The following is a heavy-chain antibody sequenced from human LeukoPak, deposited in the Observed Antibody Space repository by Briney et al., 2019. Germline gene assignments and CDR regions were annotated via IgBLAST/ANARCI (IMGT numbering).Heavy chain of an antibody. Sequence: PSQTLSLTCAVSGDSITSGGYSWSWIRQPPGKGLEWIGYIYHTGITYYSPSLKSRVTISVDRSENQFSLNLSSVTAADTAVYYCTRGTPTAMNRYFDYWGQGTLVTVSS. CDR1: GDSITSGGYS. J-gene: IGHJ4*02. CDR2: IYHTGIT. V-gene: IGHV4-30-2*01. CDR3: TRGTPTAMNRYFDY. D-gene: IGHD2-2*01.